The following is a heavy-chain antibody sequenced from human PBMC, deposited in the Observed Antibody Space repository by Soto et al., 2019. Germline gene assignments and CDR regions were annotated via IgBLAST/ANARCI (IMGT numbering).Heavy chain of an antibody. CDR2: SYSGGNT. CDR3: AKVYGAGSYFFDS. D-gene: IGHD3-10*01. J-gene: IGHJ5*01. Sequence: EVQLVESGGGLIQPGGSLRLSCAASGISVSSNYMTWVRQAPGKGLECVSVSYSGGNTYYADSVKGRFTISRDNFKNTFYLQMNSLRAEDTAVYYCAKVYGAGSYFFDSWGQGTLVTVSS. CDR1: GISVSSNY. V-gene: IGHV3-53*01.